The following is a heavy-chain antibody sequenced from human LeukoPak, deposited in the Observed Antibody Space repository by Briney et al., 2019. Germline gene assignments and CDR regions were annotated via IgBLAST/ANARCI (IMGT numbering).Heavy chain of an antibody. J-gene: IGHJ4*02. D-gene: IGHD6-19*01. Sequence: ASVKVSCKASGGTFSSYAISWVRQAPGQGLEWMGWISAYNGNTNYAQKLQGRVTMTTDTSTSTAYMELRSLRSDDTAVYYCARFHGNEAVAGLIDYWGQGTLVTVSS. CDR2: ISAYNGNT. V-gene: IGHV1-18*01. CDR3: ARFHGNEAVAGLIDY. CDR1: GGTFSSYA.